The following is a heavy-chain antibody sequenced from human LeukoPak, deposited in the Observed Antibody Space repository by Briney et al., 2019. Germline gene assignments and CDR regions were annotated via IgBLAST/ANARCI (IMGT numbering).Heavy chain of an antibody. V-gene: IGHV3-30*18. CDR1: GFTFSSYG. J-gene: IGHJ4*02. D-gene: IGHD6-13*01. CDR3: AKAPGYSSSWYFDY. CDR2: ISYDGSNK. Sequence: GGSLRLSCAASGFTFSSYGMHWVRQAPGKWLEWVAVISYDGSNKYYADSVKGRFTISRDNSKNTLYLQMNSLRAEDTAVYYCAKAPGYSSSWYFDYWGQGTLVTVSS.